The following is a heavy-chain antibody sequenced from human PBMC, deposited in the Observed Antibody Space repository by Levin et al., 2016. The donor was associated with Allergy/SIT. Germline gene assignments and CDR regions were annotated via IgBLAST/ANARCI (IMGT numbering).Heavy chain of an antibody. Sequence: GGSLRLSCAASGFTVSSNYMSWVRQAPGKGLEWVSVIYSGGSTYYADSVKGRFTISRDNSKNTLYLQMNSLRAEDTAVYYCARGGHNDYGEIPSDAFDIWGQGTMVTVSS. CDR3: ARGGHNDYGEIPSDAFDI. CDR1: GFTVSSNY. CDR2: IYSGGST. V-gene: IGHV3-53*01. J-gene: IGHJ3*02. D-gene: IGHD4-17*01.